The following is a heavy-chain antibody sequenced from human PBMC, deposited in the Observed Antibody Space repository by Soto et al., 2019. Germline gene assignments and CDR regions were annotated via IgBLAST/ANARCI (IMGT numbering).Heavy chain of an antibody. CDR2: IIPIFGTA. CDR3: ARDLNMVRGVIDY. Sequence: SVKVSCKASGGTFSSYAISWVRQAPGQGLEWMGGIIPIFGTANYAQKFQGRVTITADESTSTAYMELSSLRSEDTAVYYCARDLNMVRGVIDYWGQGTLVTVSS. J-gene: IGHJ4*02. D-gene: IGHD3-10*01. V-gene: IGHV1-69*13. CDR1: GGTFSSYA.